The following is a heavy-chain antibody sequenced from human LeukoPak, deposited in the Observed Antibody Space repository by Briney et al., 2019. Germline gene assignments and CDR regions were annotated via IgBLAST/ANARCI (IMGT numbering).Heavy chain of an antibody. CDR2: IYYSGST. CDR3: ARDQGDSSGPTSLDFGY. D-gene: IGHD6-19*01. J-gene: IGHJ4*02. V-gene: IGHV4-31*03. CDR1: GGSISSGGYY. Sequence: SETLSLTCTVSGGSISSGGYYWSWIRQHPGKGLEWIGYIYYSGSTYYNPSLKSRVTISVDTSKNQFSLKLSSVTAADTAVYYCARDQGDSSGPTSLDFGYWGQGTLVTVSS.